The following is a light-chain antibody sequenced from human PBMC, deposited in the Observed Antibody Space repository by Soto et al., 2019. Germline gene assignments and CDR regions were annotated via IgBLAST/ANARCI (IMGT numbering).Light chain of an antibody. J-gene: IGKJ2*01. CDR3: QHLHSNPYT. CDR2: AAS. V-gene: IGKV1-9*01. Sequence: DIQLTQSPSFLSASVGDRVTITCSARQGISSYLAWYQQKPGTAPQLLIYAASTLQSGVPSRVSGRGSGTEFTLTISRLQPEDLATYYGQHLHSNPYTCGNWTKVE. CDR1: QGISSY.